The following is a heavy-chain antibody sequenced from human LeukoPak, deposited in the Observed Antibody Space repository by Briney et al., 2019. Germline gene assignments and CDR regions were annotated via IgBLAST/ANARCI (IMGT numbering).Heavy chain of an antibody. D-gene: IGHD3-9*01. V-gene: IGHV3-21*01. CDR2: ISSSSSYI. CDR1: GFTFSSYS. J-gene: IGHJ4*02. CDR3: VKGHDILTGYYTRPPFDY. Sequence: NPGGSLRLSCAASGFTFSSYSMNWVRQAPGKGLEWVSSISSSSSYIYYADSVKGRFTISRDNAKNSLYPQMNSLRAEDTAVYYCVKGHDILTGYYTRPPFDYWGQGTLVTVSS.